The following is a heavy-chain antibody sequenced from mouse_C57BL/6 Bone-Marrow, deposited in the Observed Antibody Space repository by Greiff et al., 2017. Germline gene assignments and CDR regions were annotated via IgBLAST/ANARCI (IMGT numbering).Heavy chain of an antibody. J-gene: IGHJ1*03. D-gene: IGHD1-1*01. CDR1: GYTFTSYW. CDR3: TRPGSSPPYWYFDV. V-gene: IGHV1-5*01. CDR2: IYPGNSDT. Sequence: EVQLQQSGTVLARPGASVKMSCKTSGYTFTSYWMHWVKQRPGQGLEWIGAIYPGNSDTSYNQKFKGKAKLTAVTSASTAYMELSSLTNEDSAVYYCTRPGSSPPYWYFDVWGTGTTVTVSS.